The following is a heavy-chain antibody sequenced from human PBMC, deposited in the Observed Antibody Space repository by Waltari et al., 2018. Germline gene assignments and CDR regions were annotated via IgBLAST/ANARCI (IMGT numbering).Heavy chain of an antibody. D-gene: IGHD2-15*01. CDR1: DDSISSGFY. J-gene: IGHJ5*02. CDR3: ARGVVGPSRGNWFDP. Sequence: QVQLQESGPGLVKPSETLSPTCAVSDDSISSGFYWGWLRQPPGQGLEWIGSMFHSGSTYYNPSLKSRVTISVDTSKNHFSLRLSSVTAADTAIYYCARGVVGPSRGNWFDPWGQGTLVTVSS. V-gene: IGHV4-38-2*01. CDR2: MFHSGST.